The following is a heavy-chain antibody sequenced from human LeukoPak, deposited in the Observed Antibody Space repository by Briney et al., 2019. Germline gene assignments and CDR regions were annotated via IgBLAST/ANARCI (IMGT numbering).Heavy chain of an antibody. CDR1: GGSISNSISSNY. CDR2: ISYSGST. V-gene: IGHV4-61*01. D-gene: IGHD3-22*01. CDR3: ARDTDYYYDSRTFDY. J-gene: IGHJ4*02. Sequence: SETLSLTCTVSGGSISNSISSNYWSWIRQPPGKGLEWIGYISYSGSTTHYNPSLKSRVTISVDPSKNQFSLKVSSVTAADTAVYYCARDTDYYYDSRTFDYWGQGTLVTVSS.